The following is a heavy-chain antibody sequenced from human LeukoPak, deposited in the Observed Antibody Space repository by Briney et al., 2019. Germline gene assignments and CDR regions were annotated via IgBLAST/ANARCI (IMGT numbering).Heavy chain of an antibody. CDR3: ARGRGYCSSTSCRKWFDP. CDR2: MNPNSGNT. CDR1: GYTFTSYD. J-gene: IGHJ5*02. V-gene: IGHV1-8*03. Sequence: ASVKVSCKASGYTFTSYDINWVRQATGQRLEWMGWMNPNSGNTGYAQKFQGRVTITRNTSISTAYMELSSLRSEDTAVYYCARGRGYCSSTSCRKWFDPWGQGTLVTVSS. D-gene: IGHD2-2*01.